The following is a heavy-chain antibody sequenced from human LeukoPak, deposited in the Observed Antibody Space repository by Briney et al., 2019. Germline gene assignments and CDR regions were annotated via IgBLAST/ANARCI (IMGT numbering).Heavy chain of an antibody. J-gene: IGHJ4*02. CDR3: ARDFADDYDVDFDY. V-gene: IGHV3-21*03. D-gene: IGHD4-17*01. CDR1: GFSLRSYS. Sequence: GGSLRLSCAASGFSLRSYSMNWVRQAPGKGLEWVSSIRSTSGYIYYPDSVKGRFTISRDNAKNSLYLQLNSLRAEDTAVYYCARDFADDYDVDFDYWGQGTLVTVSS. CDR2: IRSTSGYI.